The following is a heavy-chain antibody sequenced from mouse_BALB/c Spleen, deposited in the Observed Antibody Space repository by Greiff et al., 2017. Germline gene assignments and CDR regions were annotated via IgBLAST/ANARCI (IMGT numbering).Heavy chain of an antibody. D-gene: IGHD1-2*01. Sequence: VQLQQSGAELVRPGTSVKISCKASGYTFTNYWLGWVKQRPGHGLEWIGDIYPGGGYTNYNEKFKGKATLTADTSSSTAYMQLSSLTSEDSAVYFCARSGATAYYYAMDYWGQGTSVTVSS. CDR2: IYPGGGYT. V-gene: IGHV1-63*02. CDR3: ARSGATAYYYAMDY. J-gene: IGHJ4*01. CDR1: GYTFTNYW.